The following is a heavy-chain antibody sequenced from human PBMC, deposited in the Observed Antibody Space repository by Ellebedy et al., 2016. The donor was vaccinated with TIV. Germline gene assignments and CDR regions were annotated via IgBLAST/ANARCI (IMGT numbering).Heavy chain of an antibody. CDR3: ARDRYNSNDFFYY. D-gene: IGHD2/OR15-2a*01. V-gene: IGHV3-48*02. Sequence: GESLKISCAASGFTFTSYSMNWVRQAPGKGLEWVSYISSTGSPIYYADSVRGRFTITREKAKKSLYLQMSSLRDEDTAVYYCARDRYNSNDFFYYWGLGTLVTVSS. CDR2: ISSTGSPI. CDR1: GFTFTSYS. J-gene: IGHJ4*02.